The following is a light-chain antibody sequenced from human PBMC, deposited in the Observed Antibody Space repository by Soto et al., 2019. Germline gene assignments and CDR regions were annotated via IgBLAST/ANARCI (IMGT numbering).Light chain of an antibody. CDR2: GAS. Sequence: EIVLTQSPGTLSLSPGERATRSCRASQSVSSSYLAWYQQKPGQAPRLLIYGASSRATGIPDRFSGSGSGTDFTLTISILEPEDFAVYYCQQYGSSPGTFGGGTKVEIQ. CDR3: QQYGSSPGT. J-gene: IGKJ4*01. CDR1: QSVSSSY. V-gene: IGKV3-20*01.